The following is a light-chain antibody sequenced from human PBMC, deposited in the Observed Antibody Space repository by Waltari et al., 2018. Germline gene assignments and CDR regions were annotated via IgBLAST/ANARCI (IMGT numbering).Light chain of an antibody. Sequence: DIVMTQSPDSLAVSLGERATITCKSSQSLLYYSNNKNYLAWYQHKAGHPPKLLIYWASTRESGVPDRFSGSGSETDFTLTISSLQAEDVAVYYCQQYYSTPPVTFGQGTKLEIK. CDR1: QSLLYYSNNKNY. V-gene: IGKV4-1*01. CDR2: WAS. CDR3: QQYYSTPPVT. J-gene: IGKJ2*01.